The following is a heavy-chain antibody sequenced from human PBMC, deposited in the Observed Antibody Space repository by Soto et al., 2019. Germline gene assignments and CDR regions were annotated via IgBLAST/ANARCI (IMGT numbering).Heavy chain of an antibody. J-gene: IGHJ6*02. V-gene: IGHV4-31*03. CDR2: IYYSGST. CDR1: GGSISSGGYY. CDR3: ARVLRGVISTDLYGMDV. D-gene: IGHD3-10*01. Sequence: SETLSLTCTVSGGSISSGGYYWSWIRQHPGKGLEWIGYIYYSGSTYYNPSLKSRVTISVDTSKNQFSLKLSSVTAADTAVYYCARVLRGVISTDLYGMDVWGQGTTVTVSS.